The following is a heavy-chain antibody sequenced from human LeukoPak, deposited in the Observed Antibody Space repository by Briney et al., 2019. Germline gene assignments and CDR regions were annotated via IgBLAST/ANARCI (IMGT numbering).Heavy chain of an antibody. V-gene: IGHV3-21*01. CDR2: ISSSSSYI. CDR1: GFTFSSYS. Sequence: GGSLRLSCAASGFTFSSYSMNWVRQAPGKGLEWVSSISSSSSYIYYADSVKGRFTISRDNAKNSLYLQMNSLRAEDTAVYYCARDYNPPRGVVTGPFDYWGQGTLVTVSS. D-gene: IGHD2-21*02. CDR3: ARDYNPPRGVVTGPFDY. J-gene: IGHJ4*02.